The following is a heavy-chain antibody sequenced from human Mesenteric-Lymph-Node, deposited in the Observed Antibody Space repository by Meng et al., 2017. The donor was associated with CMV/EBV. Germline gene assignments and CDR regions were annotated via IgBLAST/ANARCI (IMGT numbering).Heavy chain of an antibody. D-gene: IGHD6-25*01. Sequence: GESLKISCAASGFTFSSYGMHWVRQAPGKGLEWVAFIRYDGSNKYYADSVKGRFTISRDNSKNTLYLQMNSLRAEDTAVYYCARVRPPRAGGYSSLFDYWGQGTLVTVSS. CDR3: ARVRPPRAGGYSSLFDY. CDR1: GFTFSSYG. CDR2: IRYDGSNK. J-gene: IGHJ4*02. V-gene: IGHV3-30*02.